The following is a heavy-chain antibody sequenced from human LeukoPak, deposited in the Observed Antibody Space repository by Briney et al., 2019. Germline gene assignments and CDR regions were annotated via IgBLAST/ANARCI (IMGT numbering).Heavy chain of an antibody. V-gene: IGHV3-11*01. J-gene: IGHJ3*02. CDR3: ARAPYYYGSGKSKVFAFDI. D-gene: IGHD3-10*01. CDR2: ISSSGSTI. CDR1: GFTFSDYY. Sequence: PGGSLRLSCAASGFTFSDYYMSWIRQAPGKGLEWVSYISSSGSTIYYADSVKGRFTISRDNAKNSLYLQMNSLRAEDTAVYYCARAPYYYGSGKSKVFAFDIWGQGTMVTVSS.